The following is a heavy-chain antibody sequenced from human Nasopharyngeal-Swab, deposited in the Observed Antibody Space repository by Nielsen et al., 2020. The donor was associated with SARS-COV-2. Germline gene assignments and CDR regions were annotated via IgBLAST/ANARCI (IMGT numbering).Heavy chain of an antibody. D-gene: IGHD2-15*01. CDR3: ARGQLLLYYYYGMDV. CDR2: IYYSGST. CDR1: GGSVSSGSYY. J-gene: IGHJ6*02. Sequence: ETLSLTCTVSGGSVSSGSYYWSWIRQPPGKGLEWIGYIYYSGSTNYNPSLKSRVTISVDTSKNQFSLKLSSVTAADTAVYYCARGQLLLYYYYGMDVWGQGTTVTVSS. V-gene: IGHV4-61*01.